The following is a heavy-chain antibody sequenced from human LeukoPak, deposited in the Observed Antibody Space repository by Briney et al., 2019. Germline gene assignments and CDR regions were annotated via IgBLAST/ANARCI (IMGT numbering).Heavy chain of an antibody. CDR3: ARTRKDWFDP. Sequence: ASVRVSCKASGYTFASYDINWVRQATGQGLEWMGWMNPNSGNTGYAQKFQGRVTITRNTSISTAYMELSSLRSEVTAVYYCARTRKDWFDPWGQGTLVTVSS. CDR1: GYTFASYD. V-gene: IGHV1-8*03. J-gene: IGHJ5*02. CDR2: MNPNSGNT.